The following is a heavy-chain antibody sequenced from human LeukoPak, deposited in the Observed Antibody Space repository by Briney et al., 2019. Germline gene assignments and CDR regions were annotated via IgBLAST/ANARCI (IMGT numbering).Heavy chain of an antibody. CDR2: IRYDGSNK. D-gene: IGHD3-3*01. V-gene: IGHV3-30*02. CDR3: AKSGVFGVVISDAFDI. J-gene: IGHJ3*02. CDR1: GFTFSSYG. Sequence: GGSLRLSCAASGFTFSSYGMHWVRQAPGKGLEWVAFIRYDGSNKYYADSVKGRFTISRDNSKNTLYLQMNSLRAEDTAVYYCAKSGVFGVVISDAFDIWGQGTMVTVSS.